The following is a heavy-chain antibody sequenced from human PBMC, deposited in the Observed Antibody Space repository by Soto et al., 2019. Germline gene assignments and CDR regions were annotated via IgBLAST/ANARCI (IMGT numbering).Heavy chain of an antibody. CDR1: GYTFTSCA. D-gene: IGHD6-25*01. V-gene: IGHV1-3*01. CDR3: ARGIAADDNDY. Sequence: ASVKVSCKASGYTFTSCAMHWVRQAPGQRLEWMGWINAGNGNTKYSQKFQGRVTITRDTSASTAYMELSSLRSEDTAVYYCARGIAADDNDYWGQGTLVTVSS. J-gene: IGHJ4*02. CDR2: INAGNGNT.